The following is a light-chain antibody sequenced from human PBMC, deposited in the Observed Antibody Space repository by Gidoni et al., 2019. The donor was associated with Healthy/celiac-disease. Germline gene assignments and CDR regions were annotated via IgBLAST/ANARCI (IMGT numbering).Light chain of an antibody. J-gene: IGKJ2*01. CDR3: QQRSNWLPYT. CDR1: QSVSIY. CDR2: DAS. Sequence: EMVLTQAPATLSLSPGERATLSCRASQSVSIYLAWYQQKPGQAPRLLIYDASNRATGIPARFSGSGSGTDFTLTISSLEPEDFAVYYCQQRSNWLPYTFGQGTKLEIK. V-gene: IGKV3-11*01.